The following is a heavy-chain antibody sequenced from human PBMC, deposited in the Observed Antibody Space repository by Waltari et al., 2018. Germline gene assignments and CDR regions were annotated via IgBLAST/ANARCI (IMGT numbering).Heavy chain of an antibody. D-gene: IGHD6-6*01. CDR1: GSSFVPSW. CDR2: INSDGSTI. J-gene: IGHJ6*02. CDR3: ARVRLAHYDYFGFDV. V-gene: IGHV3-74*01. Sequence: EVQLVESGGGLVRPGGSLVLPCNILGSSFVPSWCHWVRQVPGKGLVWVARINSDGSTINYADSVKGRFTISRDNAKNTVYLQMNSLRVEDTAVYFCARVRLAHYDYFGFDVWGQGTTVTVSS.